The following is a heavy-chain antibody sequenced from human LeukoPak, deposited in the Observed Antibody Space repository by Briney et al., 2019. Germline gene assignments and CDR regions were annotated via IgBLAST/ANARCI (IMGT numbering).Heavy chain of an antibody. J-gene: IGHJ3*02. CDR2: ISYSGST. CDR3: VRDFDAWSAIDI. CDR1: GGSISGYY. D-gene: IGHD3-3*01. V-gene: IGHV4-59*01. Sequence: PSEPLSLTCTVSGGSISGYYWSWIRQPPGKGLEWIGCISYSGSTKYNPSVESRVSISLDTSKKQFSLHLSSVTAADTAIYYCVRDFDAWSAIDIWGQGTMVTVSS.